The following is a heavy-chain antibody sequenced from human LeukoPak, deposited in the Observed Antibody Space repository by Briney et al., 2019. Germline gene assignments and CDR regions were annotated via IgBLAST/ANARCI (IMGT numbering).Heavy chain of an antibody. CDR3: ARGPAKRWLQLLGY. CDR2: ISYDGSNK. CDR1: GFTFSSYA. D-gene: IGHD5-24*01. V-gene: IGHV3-30*04. Sequence: GGSLRLSCAASGFTFSSYAMHWVRQAPGKGLEWEAVISYDGSNKYYADSMKGRFTISRDNSKNTLYLQMNSLRAEDTAVYYCARGPAKRWLQLLGYWGQGTLVTVSS. J-gene: IGHJ4*02.